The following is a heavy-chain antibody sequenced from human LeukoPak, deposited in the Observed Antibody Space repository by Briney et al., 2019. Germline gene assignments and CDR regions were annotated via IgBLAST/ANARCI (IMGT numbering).Heavy chain of an antibody. CDR1: GYSISSGYY. Sequence: PSETLSLTCTVSGYSISSGYYWGWIRQPPGKGLEWIGSIYHSGNTFYNPSLKSRVTMSVDTSKNQFSLKLNSVTAADTAVYYCARDLWSYQPLLPFDYWGQGTLVTVSS. CDR3: ARDLWSYQPLLPFDY. J-gene: IGHJ4*02. CDR2: IYHSGNT. D-gene: IGHD2-2*01. V-gene: IGHV4-38-2*02.